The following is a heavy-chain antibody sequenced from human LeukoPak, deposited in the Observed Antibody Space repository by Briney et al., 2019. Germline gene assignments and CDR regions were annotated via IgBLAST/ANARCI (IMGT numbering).Heavy chain of an antibody. Sequence: PGGSLRLSCAASGFTFSSYTMHWVRQAPGKGLEWVAVISYDGSDKYSADSVKGRFTISRDNSKNTLYLQMNSLRAEDTAVYYCARCGGDCYSRGYFDYWGQGTLVTVSS. D-gene: IGHD2-21*02. J-gene: IGHJ4*02. CDR3: ARCGGDCYSRGYFDY. V-gene: IGHV3-30*04. CDR2: ISYDGSDK. CDR1: GFTFSSYT.